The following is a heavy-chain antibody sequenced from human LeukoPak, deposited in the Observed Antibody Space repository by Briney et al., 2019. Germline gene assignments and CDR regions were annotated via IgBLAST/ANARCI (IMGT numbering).Heavy chain of an antibody. CDR1: GFTFSSYA. CDR2: ISGSGGST. J-gene: IGHJ4*02. V-gene: IGHV3-23*01. CDR3: AKVRWFGEYRPIFDY. Sequence: GGSLRLSCAASGFTFSSYAMSWVRQAPGKGLEWVSAISGSGGSTYYADSVKGRFTISRDNSKNTLYLQMNSLRAEDTAVYYCAKVRWFGEYRPIFDYWGQGTLVTVSS. D-gene: IGHD3-10*01.